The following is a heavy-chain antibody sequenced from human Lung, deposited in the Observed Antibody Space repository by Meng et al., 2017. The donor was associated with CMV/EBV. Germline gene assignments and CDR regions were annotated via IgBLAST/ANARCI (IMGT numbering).Heavy chain of an antibody. CDR2: IHESGNT. D-gene: IGHD2-21*02. J-gene: IGHJ5*02. CDR1: GASISDFY. Sequence: SXTLSLXCTVSGASISDFYWSWIRQPPGKGLEWIGYIHESGNTKYNPSLTSRVTMSIDTSENQFSLRLNSVTAADTAIYYCATVGYCDGADCYIGLFDPWXQGNXVNGAS. CDR3: ATVGYCDGADCYIGLFDP. V-gene: IGHV4-59*01.